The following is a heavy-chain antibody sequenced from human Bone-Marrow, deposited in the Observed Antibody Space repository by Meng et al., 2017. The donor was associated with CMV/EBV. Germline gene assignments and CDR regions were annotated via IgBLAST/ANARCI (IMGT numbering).Heavy chain of an antibody. CDR2: IWYDGSNK. CDR3: AKGTYYDFWSGYLSAYGMDV. V-gene: IGHV3-33*06. D-gene: IGHD3-3*01. J-gene: IGHJ6*02. CDR1: GFTFSSYG. Sequence: GGSLRLSCAASGFTFSSYGMHWVRQAPGKGLEWVAVIWYDGSNKYYADSVKGRFTISRDNSKNTLYLQMNSLRAEDTAVYYCAKGTYYDFWSGYLSAYGMDVWGQGTTVTVSS.